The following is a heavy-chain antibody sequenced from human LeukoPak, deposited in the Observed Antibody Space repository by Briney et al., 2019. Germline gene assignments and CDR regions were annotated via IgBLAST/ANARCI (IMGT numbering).Heavy chain of an antibody. CDR2: IYYSGST. CDR3: ARDQEWLVPYAFDI. CDR1: GGSISSSSYY. J-gene: IGHJ3*02. Sequence: SDTLSLTCTVSGGSISSSSYYWGWVRQPPAEGLGWNGSIYYSGSTYYNPSLKSRVTISVDTAKNQFSLKLSYVTAADTAVYYCARDQEWLVPYAFDIWGQGRMVTVSS. D-gene: IGHD6-19*01. V-gene: IGHV4-39*07.